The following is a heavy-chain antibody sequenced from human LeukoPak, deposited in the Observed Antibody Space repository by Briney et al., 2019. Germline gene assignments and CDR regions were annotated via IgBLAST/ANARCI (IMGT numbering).Heavy chain of an antibody. J-gene: IGHJ3*02. V-gene: IGHV5-51*01. Sequence: GESLKISCKGSGYSYTSYWIGWVRQMPGKGLEWMGIIYPGDSDTRYSPSFQGQVTISADKSISTAYLQWSSLKASDTAMYYCARASYAPYDAFDIWGQRTMVTVSS. D-gene: IGHD2-2*01. CDR3: ARASYAPYDAFDI. CDR1: GYSYTSYW. CDR2: IYPGDSDT.